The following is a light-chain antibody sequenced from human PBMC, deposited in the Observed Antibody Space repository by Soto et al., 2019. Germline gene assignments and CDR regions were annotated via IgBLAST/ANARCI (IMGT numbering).Light chain of an antibody. J-gene: IGKJ1*01. CDR2: TAS. Sequence: DIPMTQSPSTLSASVGDRVTITCRASQSISFYLNWYRQKPGKAPKLIIYTASNVQSGVPSRISGSGSGTDSTLTISSLQPEDVATYYCQQSYNMPRTLGQGTKVDIK. CDR3: QQSYNMPRT. V-gene: IGKV1-39*01. CDR1: QSISFY.